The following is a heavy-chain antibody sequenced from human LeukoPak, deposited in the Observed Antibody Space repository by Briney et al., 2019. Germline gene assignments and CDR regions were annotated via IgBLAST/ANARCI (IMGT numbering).Heavy chain of an antibody. Sequence: SETLSLTCTVSGGSISSGDYYWSWIRQPPGKGLEWIGYIYYSGSTYYNPSLKSRVTISVDTSKNQFSLKLSSVTAADTAVYYCAREEIPYYYDSSGYYLDWGQGTLVTVSS. CDR1: GGSISSGDYY. CDR2: IYYSGST. J-gene: IGHJ4*02. CDR3: AREEIPYYYDSSGYYLD. D-gene: IGHD3-22*01. V-gene: IGHV4-30-4*01.